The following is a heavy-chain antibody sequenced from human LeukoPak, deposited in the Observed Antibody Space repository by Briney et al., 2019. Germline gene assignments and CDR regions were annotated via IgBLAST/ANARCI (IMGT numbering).Heavy chain of an antibody. CDR3: AKDLLLPGYQLLGGYFDY. V-gene: IGHV3-30*18. J-gene: IGHJ4*02. Sequence: GGSLRLSCAASGLTFSSYGMHWVRQAPGKGLEWVAVISYDGSNKYYADSVKGRFTIFRDNSKNTLYLQMNSLRAEDTAVYYCAKDLLLPGYQLLGGYFDYWGQGTLVTVSS. D-gene: IGHD2-2*01. CDR2: ISYDGSNK. CDR1: GLTFSSYG.